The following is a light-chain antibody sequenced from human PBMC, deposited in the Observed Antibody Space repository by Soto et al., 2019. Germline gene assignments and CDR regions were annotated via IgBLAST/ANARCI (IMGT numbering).Light chain of an antibody. J-gene: IGLJ1*01. CDR3: SSYTSRSTLV. V-gene: IGLV2-14*01. CDR2: EVT. CDR1: SSDVGGYNY. Sequence: QSALTQPRSVSGSPGQPVTISCTGTSSDVGGYNYVSWYQQHPGKAPKLMIYEVTNRPSGVSNRFSGSKSGNTASLTISGLQAEDEADYYCSSYTSRSTLVVGTGTNVTVL.